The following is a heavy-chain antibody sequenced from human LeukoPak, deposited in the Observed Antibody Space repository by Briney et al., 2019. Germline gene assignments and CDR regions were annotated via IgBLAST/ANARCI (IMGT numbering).Heavy chain of an antibody. Sequence: SKTLSLTCTVSGGSISSGGYYWSWIRQHPGKGLEWIGYIYYSGSTYYNPSLKSRVTISVDTSKNQFSLKLSSVTAADTAVYYCARSRWFGEPDVWGQGTLVTVSS. V-gene: IGHV4-31*03. J-gene: IGHJ4*02. CDR2: IYYSGST. CDR1: GGSISSGGYY. D-gene: IGHD3-10*01. CDR3: ARSRWFGEPDV.